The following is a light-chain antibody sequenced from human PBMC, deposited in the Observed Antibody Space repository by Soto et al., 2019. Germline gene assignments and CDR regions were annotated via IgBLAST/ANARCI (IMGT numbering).Light chain of an antibody. CDR1: NIGSKS. CDR3: QVWDSSSDHVV. V-gene: IGLV3-21*04. CDR2: YDS. Sequence: SYELTQPPSESVAPGKTARLTCGGNNIGSKSVHWYQQKPGQAPVLVIYYDSDRPSGIPERFSGSNSGNTATLTISRVEAGDEADYYCQVWDSSSDHVVFGGGTKLTVL. J-gene: IGLJ2*01.